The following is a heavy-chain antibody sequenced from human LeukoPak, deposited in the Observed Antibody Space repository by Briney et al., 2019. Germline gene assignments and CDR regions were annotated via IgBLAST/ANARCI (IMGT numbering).Heavy chain of an antibody. Sequence: GGSLRLSCAASGFTFSSYAMHWVRQAPGKGLEYVSAISSNGGSTYYANSVKGRFTISRDNSKNTLYLQMGSLRAEDMAVYYCARRLDAFDIWGQGTRVTVSS. CDR1: GFTFSSYA. V-gene: IGHV3-64*01. CDR2: ISSNGGST. J-gene: IGHJ3*02. CDR3: ARRLDAFDI.